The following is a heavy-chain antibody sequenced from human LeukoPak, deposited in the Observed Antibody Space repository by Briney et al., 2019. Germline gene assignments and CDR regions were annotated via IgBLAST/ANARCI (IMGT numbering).Heavy chain of an antibody. Sequence: SETLSLTCTVPGGSISNHYWSWIRQPPGRGLEWIGYFSDSGNTIYNPSLKSRVTILGDTSKNQFSLKLSSVTAADTAVYYCARHATGSYSVPWLDPWGQGTLVTVST. D-gene: IGHD3-10*01. CDR3: ARHATGSYSVPWLDP. CDR2: FSDSGNT. J-gene: IGHJ5*02. CDR1: GGSISNHY. V-gene: IGHV4-59*08.